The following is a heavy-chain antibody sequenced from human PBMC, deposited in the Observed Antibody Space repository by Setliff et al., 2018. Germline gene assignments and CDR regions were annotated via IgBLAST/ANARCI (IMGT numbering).Heavy chain of an antibody. CDR1: GYAVTGYH. D-gene: IGHD1-26*01. CDR2: INPNTGGT. V-gene: IGHV1-2*02. CDR3: ARDLLGSQGRTFDL. J-gene: IGHJ4*02. Sequence: GASVKVSCKASGYAVTGYHIHWVRQAPGQGPEWMGWINPNTGGTRFAQKFQFGVTMTADKAITTAYMELTRLTSDDTAMYYCARDLLGSQGRTFDLWGQGTLVTVSS.